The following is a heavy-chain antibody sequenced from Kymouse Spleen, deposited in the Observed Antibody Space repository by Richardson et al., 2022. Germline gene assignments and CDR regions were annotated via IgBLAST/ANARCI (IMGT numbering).Heavy chain of an antibody. D-gene: IGHD1-26*01. J-gene: IGHJ3*02. Sequence: QVQLVESGGGVVQPGRSLRLSCAASGFTFSSYGMHWVRQAPGKGLEWVAVIWYDGSNKYYADSVKGRFTISRDNSKNTLYLQMNSLRAEDTAVYYCARGWEPDAFDIWGQGTMVTVSS. CDR3: ARGWEPDAFDI. CDR2: IWYDGSNK. CDR1: GFTFSSYG. V-gene: IGHV3-33*01.